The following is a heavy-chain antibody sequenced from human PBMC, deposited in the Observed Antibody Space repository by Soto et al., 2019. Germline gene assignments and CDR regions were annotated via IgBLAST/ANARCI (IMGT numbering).Heavy chain of an antibody. Sequence: PGGSLRLSCAASGFTFSNYWMYWVRQAPGKGLVWVSRTFTDDSSTSYADSVKGRFTISRDNAKNTLYLQMNSLRAEDTAVYYCARARYCTSGSCYFDYWGQGTLVT. V-gene: IGHV3-74*01. D-gene: IGHD2-15*01. CDR2: TFTDDSST. CDR1: GFTFSNYW. CDR3: ARARYCTSGSCYFDY. J-gene: IGHJ4*02.